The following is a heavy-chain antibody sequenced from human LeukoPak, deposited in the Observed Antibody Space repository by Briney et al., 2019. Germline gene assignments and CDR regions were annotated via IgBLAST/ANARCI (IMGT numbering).Heavy chain of an antibody. J-gene: IGHJ5*02. Sequence: GGSLRLSCAASGFTFSSYSMNWVRQAPGKGLEWVSSISSSSSYIYYADSVKGRFTISRDNAKNSLYLQMNSLRAEDTAVYYCARALYYGSGSTKTWFDPWGQGTLVTVSS. CDR3: ARALYYGSGSTKTWFDP. CDR1: GFTFSSYS. D-gene: IGHD3-10*01. V-gene: IGHV3-21*01. CDR2: ISSSSSYI.